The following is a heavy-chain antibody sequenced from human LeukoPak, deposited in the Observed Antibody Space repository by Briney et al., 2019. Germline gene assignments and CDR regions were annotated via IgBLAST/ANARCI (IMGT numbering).Heavy chain of an antibody. CDR2: ISGSGSNT. CDR3: ARGGYDYGDYYDSSGYYPPDY. Sequence: PGGSLRLSCAASGFTFTTYGMIWVRQAPGKGLEWVLGISGSGSNTYYADSAKGRFTSSRDYSKRTVYLQMNSLRAEDTAVYYCARGGYDYGDYYDSSGYYPPDYWGQGTLVAVSS. J-gene: IGHJ4*02. CDR1: GFTFTTYG. V-gene: IGHV3-23*01. D-gene: IGHD3-22*01.